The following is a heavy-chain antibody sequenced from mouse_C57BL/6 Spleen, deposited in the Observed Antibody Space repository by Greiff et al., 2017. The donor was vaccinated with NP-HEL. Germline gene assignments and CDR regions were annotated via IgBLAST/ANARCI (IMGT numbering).Heavy chain of an antibody. CDR1: GFTFSSYG. D-gene: IGHD1-3*01. J-gene: IGHJ2*01. V-gene: IGHV5-6*01. Sequence: EVQLVESGGDLVKPGGSLKLSCAASGFTFSSYGMSWVRQTPDKRLEWVATISSGGSYTYYPDSVKGRFTISRDNAKNTLYLQMSSLKSEDTAMYYCARHGDNYYFDYWGQGTTLTVSS. CDR2: ISSGGSYT. CDR3: ARHGDNYYFDY.